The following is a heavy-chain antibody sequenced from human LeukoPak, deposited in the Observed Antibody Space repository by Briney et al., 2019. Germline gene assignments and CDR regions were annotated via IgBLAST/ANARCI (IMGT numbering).Heavy chain of an antibody. CDR1: GFTFSSYA. Sequence: GGSLTLSCAASGFTFSSYAMHWVRQAPGKGLEWVADISYDGSNKYYADSVKGRFTISRDNSKNTLYLQMNSLRAEDTAVYYCARDRAVAGIRDFDYWGEGTLVTVSS. CDR2: ISYDGSNK. J-gene: IGHJ4*02. D-gene: IGHD6-19*01. V-gene: IGHV3-30-3*01. CDR3: ARDRAVAGIRDFDY.